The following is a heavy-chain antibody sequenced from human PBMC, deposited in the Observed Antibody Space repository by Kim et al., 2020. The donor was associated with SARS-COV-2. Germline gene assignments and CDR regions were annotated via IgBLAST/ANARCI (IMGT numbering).Heavy chain of an antibody. Sequence: YAQGFTGRFVFSLDTSVSTAYLQISSLKAEDTAVYYCARDSPSRSLWFDPWGQGTLVTVSS. CDR3: ARDSPSRSLWFDP. V-gene: IGHV7-4-1*02. J-gene: IGHJ5*02.